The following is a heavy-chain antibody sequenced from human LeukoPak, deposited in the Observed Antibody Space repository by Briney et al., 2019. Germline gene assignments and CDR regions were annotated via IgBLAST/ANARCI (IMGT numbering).Heavy chain of an antibody. D-gene: IGHD1-7*01. Sequence: GGSLRLSCAASGFTFSDYYMSWIRQAPGKGLEWVSYISSSGSTIYYADSVKGRFTISRDNAKNSLYLQMNSLRAEDTAVYYCARMNIGYSWNYTHFDYWGQGTLVTVSS. CDR1: GFTFSDYY. J-gene: IGHJ4*02. V-gene: IGHV3-11*01. CDR2: ISSSGSTI. CDR3: ARMNIGYSWNYTHFDY.